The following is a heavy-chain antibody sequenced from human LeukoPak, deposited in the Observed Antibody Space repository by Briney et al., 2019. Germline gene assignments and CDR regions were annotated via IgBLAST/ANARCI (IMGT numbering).Heavy chain of an antibody. Sequence: GGSLRLSCAASGFTFSNYAMKWVRQAPGKGLEWVSAISRTSAYIYYPDSVEGRFTISRDNAQNSLYLQMDSLRVEDTAVYYCARDERRYCSDSSCYPGDYWGQGTLVTVSS. J-gene: IGHJ4*02. D-gene: IGHD2-2*01. CDR1: GFTFSNYA. V-gene: IGHV3-21*01. CDR2: ISRTSAYI. CDR3: ARDERRYCSDSSCYPGDY.